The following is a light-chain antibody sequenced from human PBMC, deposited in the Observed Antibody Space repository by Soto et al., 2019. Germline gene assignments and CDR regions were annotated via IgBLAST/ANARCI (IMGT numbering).Light chain of an antibody. CDR3: SSYTSSSTLWV. Sequence: QSVLTQPASVSGSPGQSITISCTGTSSDVGGYNYVSWYQQHPGKAPKLMIYDVSNRPSGVSNRVSGSKSGNTASLTISGLQAEDEGDYYCSSYTSSSTLWVFGGGTKLTVL. CDR1: SSDVGGYNY. J-gene: IGLJ3*02. CDR2: DVS. V-gene: IGLV2-14*01.